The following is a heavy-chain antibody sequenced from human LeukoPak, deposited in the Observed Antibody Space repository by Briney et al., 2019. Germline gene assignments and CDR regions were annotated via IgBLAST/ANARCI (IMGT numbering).Heavy chain of an antibody. CDR1: GYIFTSYD. CDR2: MNPNSGNT. V-gene: IGHV1-8*01. Sequence: GASVKVSCKASGYIFTSYDINWVRQATGQGLEWMGWMNPNSGNTGYAQKFQGRVTITADKSTSTAYMELSSLRSEDTAVYYCARGSRGYDYCNDIWGQGTMVTVSS. D-gene: IGHD5-12*01. CDR3: ARGSRGYDYCNDI. J-gene: IGHJ3*02.